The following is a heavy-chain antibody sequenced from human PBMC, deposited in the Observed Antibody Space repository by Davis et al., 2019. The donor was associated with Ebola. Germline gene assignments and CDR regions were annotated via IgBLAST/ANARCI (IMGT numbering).Heavy chain of an antibody. CDR2: MSPNSGDT. Sequence: ASVKVSCKASGYTFTSYDINWVRQATGRGLEWMGWMSPNSGDTGHAQKFQGRVTMTRDTSTSTVYMELSSLRSEDTAVYYCARGRRSDVYGGYSDYWGQGTLVTVSS. V-gene: IGHV1-8*01. CDR1: GYTFTSYD. CDR3: ARGRRSDVYGGYSDY. D-gene: IGHD2-8*01. J-gene: IGHJ4*02.